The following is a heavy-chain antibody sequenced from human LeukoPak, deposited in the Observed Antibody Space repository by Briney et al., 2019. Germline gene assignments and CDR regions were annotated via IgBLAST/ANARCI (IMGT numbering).Heavy chain of an antibody. V-gene: IGHV1-3*01. CDR1: GYTFTSYA. D-gene: IGHD3-10*01. J-gene: IGHJ4*02. CDR2: INAGNGNT. CDR3: ARGLLWFGELSPPGY. Sequence: ASVKVSCKASGYTFTSYAMNWVRQAPGQRLEWMGWINAGNGNTKYSQKFQGRVTITRDTSATTAYMELSSLRSEDTAVYYCARGLLWFGELSPPGYWGQGTLVTVSS.